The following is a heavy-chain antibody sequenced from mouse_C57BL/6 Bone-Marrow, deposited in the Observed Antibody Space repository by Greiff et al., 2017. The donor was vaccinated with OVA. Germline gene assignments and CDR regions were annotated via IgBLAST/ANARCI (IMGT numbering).Heavy chain of an antibody. V-gene: IGHV1-85*01. CDR2: IYPRDGST. Sequence: VQLQQSGPELVKPGASVKLSCKASGYTFTSYDINWVKQRPGQGLEWIGWIYPRDGSTKYNEKFKGKATLTVDTSSSTAYMELHSLTSEDSAVYFCGGDYYYGSSYVGFAYWGQGTLVTVSA. CDR1: GYTFTSYD. J-gene: IGHJ3*01. CDR3: GGDYYYGSSYVGFAY. D-gene: IGHD1-1*01.